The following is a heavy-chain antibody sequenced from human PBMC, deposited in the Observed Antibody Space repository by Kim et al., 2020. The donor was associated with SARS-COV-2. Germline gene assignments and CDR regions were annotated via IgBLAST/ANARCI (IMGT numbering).Heavy chain of an antibody. Sequence: GGSLRLSCAASGFTFSSYAMHWVRQAPGKGLEWVALISYDGSNKYYADSVKGRFTISRDNSKNTLYLQMNSLRAEDTAVYYCARTGGNAFDIWGQGTLVTVSS. J-gene: IGHJ3*02. D-gene: IGHD3-10*01. CDR1: GFTFSSYA. CDR3: ARTGGNAFDI. V-gene: IGHV3-30-3*01. CDR2: ISYDGSNK.